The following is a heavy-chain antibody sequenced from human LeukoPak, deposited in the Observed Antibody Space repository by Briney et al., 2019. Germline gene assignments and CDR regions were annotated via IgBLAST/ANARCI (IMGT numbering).Heavy chain of an antibody. Sequence: GGSLRLSCAASGFSFDDYAMHWVRQAPGKGLEWVSGISWNSGSIGYADSVKGRFTISRDNAKNSLYLQMNSLRAEDTALYYCAKDTWGSSSWMDYWGQGTLVTVSS. D-gene: IGHD6-13*01. CDR2: ISWNSGSI. CDR3: AKDTWGSSSWMDY. V-gene: IGHV3-9*01. J-gene: IGHJ4*02. CDR1: GFSFDDYA.